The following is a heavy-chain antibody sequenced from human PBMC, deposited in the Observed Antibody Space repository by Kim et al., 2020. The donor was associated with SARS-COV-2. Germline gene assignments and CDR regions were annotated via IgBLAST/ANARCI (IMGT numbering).Heavy chain of an antibody. V-gene: IGHV1-2*02. Sequence: ASVKVSCKASGYTFTGYYMHWVRQAPGQGLEWMGWINPNSGGTNYAQKFQGRVTMTRDTSISTAYMELSRLRSDDTAVYYCARGFGGSGTRLGYYYYGMDVWGQGTTVTVSS. CDR1: GYTFTGYY. D-gene: IGHD3-10*01. CDR3: ARGFGGSGTRLGYYYYGMDV. J-gene: IGHJ6*02. CDR2: INPNSGGT.